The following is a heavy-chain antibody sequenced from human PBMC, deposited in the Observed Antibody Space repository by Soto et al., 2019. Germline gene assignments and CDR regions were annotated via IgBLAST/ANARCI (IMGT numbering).Heavy chain of an antibody. D-gene: IGHD6-13*01. CDR3: VRDHPAAGPVYNSGYYDY. J-gene: IGHJ4*02. CDR1: GFTFSSYA. V-gene: IGHV3-64D*08. Sequence: GGSLRLSCSASGFTFSSYAMHWVRQAPGKGLEYVSAISSNGGSKYYADSVKGRFTISRDNSKNTLYLQMSSLRAEDTAVYYCVRDHPAAGPVYNSGYYDYWGQGTLVTVSS. CDR2: ISSNGGSK.